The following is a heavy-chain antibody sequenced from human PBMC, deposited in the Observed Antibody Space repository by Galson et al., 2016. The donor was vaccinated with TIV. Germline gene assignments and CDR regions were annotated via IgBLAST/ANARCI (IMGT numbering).Heavy chain of an antibody. Sequence: SLRLSCAASGFTVTDNYMNWVRRAPGKGLEWLSVIYRGGTTHYADSVKGRFTTSRDSATNTMYLQMNSLRVEDTAVYYCARERGTYPDDSFDVWGQGTMVTVSS. D-gene: IGHD1-1*01. CDR1: GFTVTDNY. CDR2: IYRGGTT. CDR3: ARERGTYPDDSFDV. J-gene: IGHJ3*01. V-gene: IGHV3-53*01.